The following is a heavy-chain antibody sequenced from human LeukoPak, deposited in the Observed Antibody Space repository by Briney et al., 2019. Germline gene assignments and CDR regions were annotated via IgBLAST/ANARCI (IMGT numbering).Heavy chain of an antibody. V-gene: IGHV3-21*01. CDR2: ISSSSSYI. J-gene: IGHJ4*02. CDR3: ARDTDYYESSGYYYREEYIDY. D-gene: IGHD3-22*01. Sequence: GGSLRLSCAVSGFPFSSCSMNGVRQAPGKGLEWVSSISSSSSYIYYADSVKGRFTISRDNAKNSLYLQMNSLRAEDTAVYYCARDTDYYESSGYYYREEYIDYWGQGTLVTVSS. CDR1: GFPFSSCS.